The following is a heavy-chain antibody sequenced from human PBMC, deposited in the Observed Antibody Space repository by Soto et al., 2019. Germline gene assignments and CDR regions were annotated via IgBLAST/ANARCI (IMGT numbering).Heavy chain of an antibody. CDR2: MYHTGTST. CDR1: GGSNSSNNYY. D-gene: IGHD1-1*01. J-gene: IGHJ6*02. V-gene: IGHV4-39*02. Sequence: HLQLQESGPGLVKPSETLSLTCTVSGGSNSSNNYYWGWIRQPPGKGLEWIGTMYHTGTSTYYNPSLRSRVTISVDTSNNHFSLKPTSVTAADTAVYYCVRQLTYTRDVWGQGTSVTASS. CDR3: VRQLTYTRDV.